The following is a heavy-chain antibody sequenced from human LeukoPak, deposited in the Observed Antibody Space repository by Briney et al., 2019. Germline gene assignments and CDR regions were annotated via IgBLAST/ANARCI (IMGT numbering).Heavy chain of an antibody. Sequence: PGGSLRLSCEVSGLTFSTYWMNWVRQAPGKGLEWVANIKQDGSEKYYVDSVKGRFTISRDNAKNSLYLQMNSLRAEDTAVYYCARSGIAFAGVTSFGHWGQGTLVTVFS. D-gene: IGHD3-16*01. V-gene: IGHV3-7*01. CDR1: GLTFSTYW. J-gene: IGHJ4*02. CDR3: ARSGIAFAGVTSFGH. CDR2: IKQDGSEK.